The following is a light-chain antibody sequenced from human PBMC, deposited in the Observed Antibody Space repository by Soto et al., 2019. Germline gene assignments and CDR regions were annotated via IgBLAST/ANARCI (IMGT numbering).Light chain of an antibody. Sequence: QSALTQPASVSGSPGQSITISCTGTSSDVGGYNYVSWYQQHPGKAPKLMIYEVSNRPSGVSNRFSGSKSGNTASLTISGLKAEDEADYYCSSYTSSSTRVFGTETKVTVL. CDR2: EVS. CDR3: SSYTSSSTRV. J-gene: IGLJ1*01. V-gene: IGLV2-14*01. CDR1: SSDVGGYNY.